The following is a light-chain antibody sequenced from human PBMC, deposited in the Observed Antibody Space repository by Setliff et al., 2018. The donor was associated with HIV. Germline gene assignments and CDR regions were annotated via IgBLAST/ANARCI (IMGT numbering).Light chain of an antibody. J-gene: IGLJ2*01. V-gene: IGLV2-14*01. Sequence: QSVLTQPPSASGSPGQSVTISCTGTSSDVGGYNYVSWYQQHPGKAPKLMIYEVINRPSGVSIRFSGSKSGNTASLTISGLQAEDEADYYCTSYTSSSTVIFGGGTK. CDR2: EVI. CDR1: SSDVGGYNY. CDR3: TSYTSSSTVI.